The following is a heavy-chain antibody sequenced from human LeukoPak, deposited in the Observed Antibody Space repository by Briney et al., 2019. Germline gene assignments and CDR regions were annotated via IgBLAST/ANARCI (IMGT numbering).Heavy chain of an antibody. D-gene: IGHD4-11*01. Sequence: GGSLRLSCAASEFPFSSYVMHWVHQVPGKGLVWVSRISHDGRSRTYADSVKGRFTISRDNAENTLYLQMNSLRVEDTAVYFCARDRDYIFFDYWGQGALVTVSS. CDR2: ISHDGRSR. V-gene: IGHV3-74*03. CDR3: ARDRDYIFFDY. CDR1: EFPFSSYV. J-gene: IGHJ4*02.